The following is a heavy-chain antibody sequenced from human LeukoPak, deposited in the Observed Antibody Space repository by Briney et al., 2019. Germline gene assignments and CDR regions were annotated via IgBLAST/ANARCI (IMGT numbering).Heavy chain of an antibody. D-gene: IGHD2-2*01. Sequence: GVSRRLSCAASGFTFSAYNMSWIRQAPGKGREWVSSIIISVRTIYYADSVKGRFTISRDNAKNSLYLQMNSLRAEDTAVYYCARAADLGYCSSTSCYSYYYYYGMDVWGQGTTVTVSS. V-gene: IGHV3-11*01. CDR1: GFTFSAYN. J-gene: IGHJ6*02. CDR3: ARAADLGYCSSTSCYSYYYYYGMDV. CDR2: IIISVRTI.